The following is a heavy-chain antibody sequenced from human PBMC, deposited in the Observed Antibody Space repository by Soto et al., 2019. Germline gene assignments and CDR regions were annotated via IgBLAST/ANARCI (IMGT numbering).Heavy chain of an antibody. CDR1: GGSFGGYF. CDR2: INHSGST. V-gene: IGHV4-34*01. J-gene: IGHJ6*02. CDR3: ARGKTTVTTFISYYYGMDV. D-gene: IGHD4-17*01. Sequence: SETLSLTCAVYGGSFGGYFWSWIRQPPGKGLEWIGEINHSGSTNYNPSLKSRVTISVDTSKDQFSLKLSSVTVADTVVYHFARGKTTVTTFISYYYGMDVWGQGTTVTVSS.